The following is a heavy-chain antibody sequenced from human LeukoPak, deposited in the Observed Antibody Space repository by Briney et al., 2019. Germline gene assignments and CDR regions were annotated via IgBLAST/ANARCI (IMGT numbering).Heavy chain of an antibody. D-gene: IGHD3-10*01. CDR1: GGSFSGYY. CDR2: INHSGST. V-gene: IGHV4-34*01. Sequence: SETLSLTCAVYGGSFSGYYWSWIRQPPGKGLERIGEINHSGSTNYNPSLKSRVTISVDTSKNQFSLKLSSVTAADTAVYYCASLRDRGVTTNSYYFDYWGQGTLVTVSS. CDR3: ASLRDRGVTTNSYYFDY. J-gene: IGHJ4*02.